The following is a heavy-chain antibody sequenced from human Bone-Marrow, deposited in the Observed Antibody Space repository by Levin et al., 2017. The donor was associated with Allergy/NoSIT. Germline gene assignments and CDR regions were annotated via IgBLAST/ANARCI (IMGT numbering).Heavy chain of an antibody. CDR2: LKPCSGGT. CDR1: GFTFTDYY. Sequence: GASVKVSCRASGFTFTDYYVFWVRQAPGQGLEWMGWLKPCSGGTAYAQKFQGRVTMTWDTSISTAYMELSNLRSDDPAVYFCGGRWVETYCNISCYDFDLWGQGTLVTVSS. J-gene: IGHJ4*02. CDR3: GGRWVETYCNISCYDFDL. V-gene: IGHV1-2*02. D-gene: IGHD2/OR15-2a*01.